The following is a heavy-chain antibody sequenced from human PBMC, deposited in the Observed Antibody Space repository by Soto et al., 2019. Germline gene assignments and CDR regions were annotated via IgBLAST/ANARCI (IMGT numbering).Heavy chain of an antibody. CDR3: AKTRGDMIYAFAVYATDV. J-gene: IGHJ6*02. CDR1: GFSFSSFA. Sequence: EVQLVESGGGFIQPGGSLRLSCVASGFSFSSFAMNWVRQAPGKGLEWVSNISGCGNSKFYADSVKGRFTISRDNAKNTIYPKINSLEAEATAVYYCAKTRGDMIYAFAVYATDVWGQGTTVTVSS. D-gene: IGHD3-16*01. V-gene: IGHV3-23*04. CDR2: ISGCGNSK.